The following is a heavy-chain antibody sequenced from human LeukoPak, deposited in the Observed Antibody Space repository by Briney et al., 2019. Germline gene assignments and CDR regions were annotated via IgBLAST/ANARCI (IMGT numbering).Heavy chain of an antibody. CDR1: GFIFSNYS. D-gene: IGHD1-26*01. CDR3: ARDPYSGSYGDYYYYYMDV. V-gene: IGHV3-30*04. CDR2: ISYDGSNK. Sequence: GGSLRLSCAASGFIFSNYSVHWVRQAPGKGLEWVAVISYDGSNKYYADSVKGRFTISRDNSKNTLYLQMNSLRAEDTAVYYCARDPYSGSYGDYYYYYMDVWGKGTTVTIFS. J-gene: IGHJ6*03.